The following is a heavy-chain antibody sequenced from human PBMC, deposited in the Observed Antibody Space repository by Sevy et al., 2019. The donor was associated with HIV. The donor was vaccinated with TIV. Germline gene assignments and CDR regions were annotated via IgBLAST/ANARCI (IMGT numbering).Heavy chain of an antibody. V-gene: IGHV3-9*01. D-gene: IGHD2-2*02. CDR2: ISWNSGSI. Sequence: GGYLRLSCAASGFTFDDYAMHWVRQAPGKGLEWVSVISWNSGSIGYADSVKGRFTISRDNAKNSLYLQMNSLRAEDTALYYCAKDTSRYCSSASCYTPWDYWGQGTLVTVSS. CDR1: GFTFDDYA. J-gene: IGHJ4*02. CDR3: AKDTSRYCSSASCYTPWDY.